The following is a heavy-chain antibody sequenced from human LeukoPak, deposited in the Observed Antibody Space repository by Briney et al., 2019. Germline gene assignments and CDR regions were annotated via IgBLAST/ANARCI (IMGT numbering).Heavy chain of an antibody. CDR2: INAGNGNT. CDR1: GYTFTSYA. D-gene: IGHD4-17*01. CDR3: ARAPRTVTTLGDAFDI. V-gene: IGHV1-3*01. Sequence: VASVKVSCKASGYTFTSYAMHWVRQAPGQRLEWMGWINAGNGNTKYSQKFQGRVTITKDTSASTAYMELSSLRSEDTAVYYCARAPRTVTTLGDAFDIWGQGTMVTVSS. J-gene: IGHJ3*02.